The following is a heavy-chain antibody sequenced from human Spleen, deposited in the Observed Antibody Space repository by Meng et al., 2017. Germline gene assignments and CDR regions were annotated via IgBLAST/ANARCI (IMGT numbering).Heavy chain of an antibody. CDR2: IYSGGNT. D-gene: IGHD1-26*01. CDR1: GFTVSHNY. Sequence: GESMKISCAASGFTVSHNYMCWVRQAPGKGLEWGSVIYSGGNTHYADTVKGRFTISRDNAKNSLYLQMHSLRAEDTAVYYCASIVGATRVGDYWGQGTLVTVSS. CDR3: ASIVGATRVGDY. J-gene: IGHJ4*02. V-gene: IGHV3-66*01.